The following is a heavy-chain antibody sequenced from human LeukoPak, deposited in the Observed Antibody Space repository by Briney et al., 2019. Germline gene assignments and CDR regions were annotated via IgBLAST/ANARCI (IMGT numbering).Heavy chain of an antibody. V-gene: IGHV4-39*01. D-gene: IGHD6-19*01. CDR2: IYYSGST. Sequence: SETLSLTCTVSGGSISSSSYHWGWIRQPPGKGLEWIGSIYYSGSTYYNPSLKSRVTISVDTSKNRFSLKLSSVTAADTAVYYCARHSAAVAGIDYWGQGTLVTVSS. CDR1: GGSISSSSYH. J-gene: IGHJ4*02. CDR3: ARHSAAVAGIDY.